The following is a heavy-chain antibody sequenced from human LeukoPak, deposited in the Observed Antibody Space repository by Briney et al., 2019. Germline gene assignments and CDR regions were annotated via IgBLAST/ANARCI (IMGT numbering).Heavy chain of an antibody. D-gene: IGHD3-10*01. CDR3: ARDAGITMVRGAPRNYYYGMDV. J-gene: IGHJ6*02. Sequence: SETLSLTCIVSGDSISSSSYYWGWIRQPPGKGLEYIGNIYYSGSTYYNPSLKSRVTISVDTSKNQFSLKLSSVTAADTAVYYCARDAGITMVRGAPRNYYYGMDVWGQGTTVTVSS. CDR2: IYYSGST. CDR1: GDSISSSSYY. V-gene: IGHV4-39*07.